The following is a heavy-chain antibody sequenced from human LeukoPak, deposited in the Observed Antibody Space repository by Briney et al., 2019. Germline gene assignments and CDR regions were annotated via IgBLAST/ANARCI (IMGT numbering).Heavy chain of an antibody. CDR3: AKGGIVVEDY. V-gene: IGHV3-30*18. D-gene: IGHD2-2*01. Sequence: GGSLRRSCAASGFTFSSYGMHLVRQAPGKGLEWVAVISYDGSNKYYADSVKGRFTISRDNSKNTLYLQMNSLRAEDTAVYYCAKGGIVVEDYWGQGTLVTVSS. J-gene: IGHJ4*02. CDR1: GFTFSSYG. CDR2: ISYDGSNK.